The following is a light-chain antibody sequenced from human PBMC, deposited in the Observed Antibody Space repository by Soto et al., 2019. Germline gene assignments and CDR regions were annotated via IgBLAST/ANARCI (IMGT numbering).Light chain of an antibody. CDR1: SSDVGGYNC. V-gene: IGLV2-8*01. J-gene: IGLJ2*01. Sequence: QSALTQPPSASGSPGQSVTNSCTGSSSDVGGYNCVSWYQQHPGKAPKLMIYEVSKRPSGVPDRFSGSKSGNTASLTVSGLQAEDEADYYCSSYAGSNNLVFGGGTKLTVL. CDR2: EVS. CDR3: SSYAGSNNLV.